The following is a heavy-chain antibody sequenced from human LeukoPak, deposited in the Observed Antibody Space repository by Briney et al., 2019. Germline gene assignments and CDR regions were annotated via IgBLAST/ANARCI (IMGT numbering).Heavy chain of an antibody. Sequence: SETLSLTCAVSGGSFSYYYWSWIRQPPGKGLEWIGEINYRGSTNFNPSLKSRVTISLDTSKNLLSLELSSVTAADTAVYYCARGPCSDTSCYSGFDYWGQGTLVTVSS. D-gene: IGHD2-2*02. CDR3: ARGPCSDTSCYSGFDY. CDR2: INYRGST. V-gene: IGHV4-34*01. J-gene: IGHJ4*02. CDR1: GGSFSYYY.